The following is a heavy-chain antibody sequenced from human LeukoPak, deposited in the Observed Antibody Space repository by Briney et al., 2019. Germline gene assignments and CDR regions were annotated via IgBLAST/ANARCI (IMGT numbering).Heavy chain of an antibody. Sequence: PSGTLSLTCAVSGGSISSSNWWSWVRQPPGKGLEWIGEIYHSGSTNYNPSLKSRVTISVDKSKNQFSLELSSVTAADTAVYYCARTYYDILTGYFYGMDVWGKGTTVTVSS. CDR2: IYHSGST. V-gene: IGHV4-4*02. CDR3: ARTYYDILTGYFYGMDV. CDR1: GGSISSSNW. J-gene: IGHJ6*04. D-gene: IGHD3-9*01.